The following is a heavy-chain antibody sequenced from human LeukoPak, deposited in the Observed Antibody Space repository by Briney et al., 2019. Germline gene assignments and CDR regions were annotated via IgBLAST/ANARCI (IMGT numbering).Heavy chain of an antibody. CDR2: IKQDGSEK. CDR1: GFTFSSYW. CDR3: ARDKEYYYDSSGYY. D-gene: IGHD3-22*01. V-gene: IGHV3-7*01. J-gene: IGHJ4*02. Sequence: PGGSLRLSCAASGFTFSSYWMSWVRQAPGKGLEWVANIKQDGSEKYYVDSVKGRFTISRDNAKNSLYLQMNSLRAEDTAVYYCARDKEYYYDSSGYYGGQGTLVTVSS.